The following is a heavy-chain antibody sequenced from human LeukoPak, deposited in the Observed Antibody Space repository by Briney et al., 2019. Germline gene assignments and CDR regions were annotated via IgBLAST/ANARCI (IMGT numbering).Heavy chain of an antibody. CDR3: ARKNMVRGLGDYGMDV. V-gene: IGHV3-30-3*01. CDR1: GFTFSSYA. J-gene: IGHJ6*02. D-gene: IGHD3-10*01. Sequence: GGSLRLSCAASGFTFSSYAMHWVRQAPAKGLEWVAVISYDGSNKYYADSVKGRFTISRDNSKNTLYLQMNSLRAEDTAVYYCARKNMVRGLGDYGMDVWGQGTTVTVSS. CDR2: ISYDGSNK.